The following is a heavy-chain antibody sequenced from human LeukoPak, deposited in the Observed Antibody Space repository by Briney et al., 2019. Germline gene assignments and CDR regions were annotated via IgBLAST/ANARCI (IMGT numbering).Heavy chain of an antibody. CDR1: GFNFGSYS. J-gene: IGHJ4*02. D-gene: IGHD4-23*01. V-gene: IGHV3-48*04. CDR2: ISSVSNAI. Sequence: GGSLRLSCAASGFNFGSYSMNWVRQAPGKGMEWLSYISSVSNAIYYADSVKGRFTISRDNGKNSLYLQLNSLRAEDTAVYYCAKWVGTLGSLDFWGQGTLVTVSS. CDR3: AKWVGTLGSLDF.